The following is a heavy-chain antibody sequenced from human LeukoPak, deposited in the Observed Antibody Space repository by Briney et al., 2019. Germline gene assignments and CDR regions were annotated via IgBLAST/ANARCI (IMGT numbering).Heavy chain of an antibody. D-gene: IGHD3-22*01. CDR3: ARHYYDSSGYIDY. CDR1: GGSISSYY. CDR2: IYYSGST. J-gene: IGHJ4*02. V-gene: IGHV4-59*01. Sequence: PPETLSLTCTVSGGSISSYYWSWIRQPPGKGLEWIGYIYYSGSTNYNPSLKSRVTISVDTSKNQFSLKLSSVTAADTAVYYCARHYYDSSGYIDYWGQGTLVTVSS.